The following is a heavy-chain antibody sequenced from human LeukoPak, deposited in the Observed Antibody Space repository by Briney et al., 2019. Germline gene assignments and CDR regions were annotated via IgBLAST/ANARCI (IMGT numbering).Heavy chain of an antibody. J-gene: IGHJ5*02. D-gene: IGHD2-2*02. CDR2: ISYDGSNK. CDR3: ARAPCRSTSCYIGGWTFDP. Sequence: PGGSLRLSCAASGFTFSSYAMHWVRQAPGKGLEWVAVISYDGSNKYYADSVKGRFTISRDNSKNTLYLQMNSLRAEDTAVYYCARAPCRSTSCYIGGWTFDPWGQGTLVTVSS. V-gene: IGHV3-30*01. CDR1: GFTFSSYA.